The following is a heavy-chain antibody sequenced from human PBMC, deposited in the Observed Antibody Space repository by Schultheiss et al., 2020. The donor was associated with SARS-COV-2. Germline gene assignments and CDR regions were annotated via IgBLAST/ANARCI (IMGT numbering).Heavy chain of an antibody. CDR3: ARYTSTGYCSSTSCYTDYFDY. Sequence: SQTLSLTCPVSGGSISSYYWSWIRQPPGKGLEWIGYIYYSGSTNYNPSLKSRVTISVDTSKNQFSLKLSSVTAADTAVYYCARYTSTGYCSSTSCYTDYFDYWGQGTLVTVSS. CDR1: GGSISSYY. D-gene: IGHD2-2*02. J-gene: IGHJ4*02. V-gene: IGHV4-59*12. CDR2: IYYSGST.